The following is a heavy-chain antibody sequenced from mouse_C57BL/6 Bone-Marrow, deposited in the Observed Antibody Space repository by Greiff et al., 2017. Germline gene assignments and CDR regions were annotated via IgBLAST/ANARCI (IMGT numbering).Heavy chain of an antibody. CDR1: GYTFTDYY. Sequence: EVQLQQSGPELVKPGASVKISCKASGYTFTDYYMNWVKQSHGKSLEWIGDINPNNGGTSYNQKFKGKATLTVDKSSSTAYMELRSLTSEDSAVYYCASARYDGYPFAYWGQGTLVTVSA. V-gene: IGHV1-26*01. D-gene: IGHD2-3*01. CDR3: ASARYDGYPFAY. J-gene: IGHJ3*01. CDR2: INPNNGGT.